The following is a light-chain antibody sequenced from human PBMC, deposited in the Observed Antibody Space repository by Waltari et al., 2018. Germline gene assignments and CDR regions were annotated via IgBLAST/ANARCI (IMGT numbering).Light chain of an antibody. CDR1: SSDVGGYKY. CDR2: EVS. V-gene: IGLV2-14*01. J-gene: IGLJ1*01. CDR3: GSFTATSTCV. Sequence: QSALTQPASVSGSPGQSITISCTGTSSDVGGYKYVSWYQQHPGKAPKVIIYEVSNRPSGISNRFSGSKSGSTASLTISGLQAEDEADYYCGSFTATSTCVFGAGTRVTVL.